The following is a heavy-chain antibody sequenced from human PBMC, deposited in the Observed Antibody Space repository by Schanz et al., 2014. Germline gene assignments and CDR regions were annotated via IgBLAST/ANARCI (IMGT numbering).Heavy chain of an antibody. Sequence: DVQLLESGGGLVQPGESLRLSCAASGFTFTTYAMTWVRQAPGKGLEWVSNISPTGSSTYYADSVKGRFTISRDNSKITLYLQMKRLRVEDTDVYYCAKVAPAAHYLDSWGLGTLVTVSS. CDR3: AKVAPAAHYLDS. CDR1: GFTFTTYA. J-gene: IGHJ4*02. CDR2: ISPTGSST. V-gene: IGHV3-23*01. D-gene: IGHD2-2*01.